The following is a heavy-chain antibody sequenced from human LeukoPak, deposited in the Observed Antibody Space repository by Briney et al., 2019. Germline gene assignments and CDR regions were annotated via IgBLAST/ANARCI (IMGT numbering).Heavy chain of an antibody. CDR2: IYHSGST. CDR1: GGSISSSNW. V-gene: IGHV4-4*02. J-gene: IGHJ6*02. Sequence: SETLSLTCAVSGGSISSSNWWSWVRQPPGKGLEWIGEIYHSGSTNYNPSLKSRVTISVDKSKNQFSLKLSSVTAADTAVYYCAKGGPDSDFWSGYGFYYYYGMDVWGQGTTVTVSS. CDR3: AKGGPDSDFWSGYGFYYYYGMDV. D-gene: IGHD3-3*01.